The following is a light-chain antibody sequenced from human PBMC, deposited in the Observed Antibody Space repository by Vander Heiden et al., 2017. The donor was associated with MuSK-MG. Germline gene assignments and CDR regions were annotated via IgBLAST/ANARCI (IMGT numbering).Light chain of an antibody. J-gene: IGKJ3*01. CDR2: WAS. Sequence: DIVMTQSPDSLAVSLGERATINCKSSQSVLYSSNNKNYLAWYQQKPGQPPKLLIYWASTRESGVPDRFSGSGSGTDFTLTISSLQAEDVAVYYCQQHDSTPPVTFGHGTKVDIK. CDR1: QSVLYSSNNKNY. CDR3: QQHDSTPPVT. V-gene: IGKV4-1*01.